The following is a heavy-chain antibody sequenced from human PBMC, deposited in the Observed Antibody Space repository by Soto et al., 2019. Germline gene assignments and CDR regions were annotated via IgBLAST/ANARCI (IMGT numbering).Heavy chain of an antibody. CDR2: IYYSGST. J-gene: IGHJ4*02. D-gene: IGHD3-10*01. CDR3: ARVVWFGESRTYYFDY. CDR1: GGSISSGGYY. V-gene: IGHV4-31*03. Sequence: SETLSLTCTVSGGSISSGGYYWSWIRQHPGKGLEWIGYIYYSGSTYYNPSLKSRVTISVDTSKNQFSLKLSSVTAADTAVYYCARVVWFGESRTYYFDYWGQGTLVTVSS.